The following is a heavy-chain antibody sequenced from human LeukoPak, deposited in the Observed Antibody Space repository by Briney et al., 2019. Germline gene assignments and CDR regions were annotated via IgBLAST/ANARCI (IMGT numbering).Heavy chain of an antibody. CDR2: IYYSGST. Sequence: SETLSLTCTVSGGCISSYYWSWIRQPPGKGLEWIGYIYYSGSTNYNPSLKSRVTISVDTSKNQFSLKLSSVTAADTAVYYCARGRGLYFQHWGQGTLVTVSS. J-gene: IGHJ1*01. CDR1: GGCISSYY. D-gene: IGHD6-19*01. CDR3: ARGRGLYFQH. V-gene: IGHV4-59*08.